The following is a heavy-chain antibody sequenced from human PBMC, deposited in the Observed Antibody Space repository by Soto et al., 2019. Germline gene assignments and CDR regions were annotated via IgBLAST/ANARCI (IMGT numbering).Heavy chain of an antibody. CDR3: ARHLSNFRYYYYAMDV. V-gene: IGHV5-51*01. Sequence: PGESLKISCKGSGYTFTDYWIGWVRQLPGKGLEWMGIIYPGDSDTRYSPSFQGHVTITVDKSTSTAYLQWNTPKASDTAMYYCARHLSNFRYYYYAMDVCGQGTTLTVSS. D-gene: IGHD4-4*01. CDR1: GYTFTDYW. J-gene: IGHJ6*02. CDR2: IYPGDSDT.